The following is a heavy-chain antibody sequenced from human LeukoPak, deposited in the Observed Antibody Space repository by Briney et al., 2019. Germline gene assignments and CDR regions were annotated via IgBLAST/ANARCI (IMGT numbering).Heavy chain of an antibody. Sequence: SVKVSCKASGGTFSSYAISWVRQAPGQGLEWMGGIIPIFGTANYAQKFQGRVTITADESRSTAYMELSSLRSEDTAVYYCAQYDSSGLYDYWGQGTLVTVSS. CDR1: GGTFSSYA. J-gene: IGHJ4*02. CDR2: IIPIFGTA. D-gene: IGHD3-22*01. CDR3: AQYDSSGLYDY. V-gene: IGHV1-69*01.